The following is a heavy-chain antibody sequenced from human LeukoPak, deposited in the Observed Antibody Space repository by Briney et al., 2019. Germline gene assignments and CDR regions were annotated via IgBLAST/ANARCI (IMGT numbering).Heavy chain of an antibody. V-gene: IGHV3-48*03. CDR1: GFTFSNYE. J-gene: IGHJ4*02. CDR3: EREVAERYLQLFDY. Sequence: PGGSLRLSCAASGFTFSNYEMNWVRQAPGKGLEWVSYINPSGRTIFYADAVKGRFTIYRDNAKNSLYLQMESLRADDTAIYYCEREVAERYLQLFDYWGQGILVTVSS. CDR2: INPSGRTI. D-gene: IGHD5-24*01.